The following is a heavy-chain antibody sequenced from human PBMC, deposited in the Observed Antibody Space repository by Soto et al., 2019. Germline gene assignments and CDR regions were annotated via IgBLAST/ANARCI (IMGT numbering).Heavy chain of an antibody. V-gene: IGHV3-23*01. Sequence: PGGSLRLSCAASGFIFSSYAMSWVRQAPGKGLEWVSGISGSGGLTYYTDSVKGRFTISRDNSKNTLYLQMNSLRAEDTAVYFCAKAAYSFNYRAYFDYWGQGALVTVSS. CDR2: ISGSGGLT. CDR3: AKAAYSFNYRAYFDY. J-gene: IGHJ4*02. D-gene: IGHD4-4*01. CDR1: GFIFSSYA.